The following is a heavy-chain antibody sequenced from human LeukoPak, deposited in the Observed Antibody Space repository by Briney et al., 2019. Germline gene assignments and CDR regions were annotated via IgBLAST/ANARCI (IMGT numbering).Heavy chain of an antibody. Sequence: GESLKISCKASGYSFTSYWIGWVRQMPGKGLEWMGIIYPGDSDTRYSPSFQGQVTISADKSISTAYLQWSSLKASDTAMYYCARPHITGTAQDAFDIWGQGTMVTVSS. CDR2: IYPGDSDT. J-gene: IGHJ3*02. V-gene: IGHV5-51*01. CDR3: ARPHITGTAQDAFDI. D-gene: IGHD1-20*01. CDR1: GYSFTSYW.